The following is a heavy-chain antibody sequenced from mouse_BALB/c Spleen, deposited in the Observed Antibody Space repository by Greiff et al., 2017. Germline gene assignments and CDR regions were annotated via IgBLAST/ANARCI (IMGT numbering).Heavy chain of an antibody. CDR1: GFTFSSYT. CDR3: TRDYGSSEGWFAY. D-gene: IGHD1-1*01. CDR2: ISSGGSYT. Sequence: EVMLVESGGGLVKPGGSLKLSCAASGFTFSSYTMSWVRQTPEKRLEWVATISSGGSYTYYPDSVKGRFTISRDNAKNTLYLQMSSLKSEDTAMYYCTRDYGSSEGWFAYWGQGTLVTVSA. J-gene: IGHJ3*01. V-gene: IGHV5-6-4*01.